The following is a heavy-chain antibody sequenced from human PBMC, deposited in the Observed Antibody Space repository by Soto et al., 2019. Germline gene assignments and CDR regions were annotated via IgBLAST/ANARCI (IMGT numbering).Heavy chain of an antibody. CDR3: ARDQGDSSSPYNWFDP. D-gene: IGHD6-13*01. CDR1: GFTFSSYS. CDR2: ISSSSSYI. J-gene: IGHJ5*02. V-gene: IGHV3-21*01. Sequence: PGGSLRLSCAASGFTFSSYSMNWVRQAPGKGLEWVSSISSSSSYIYYADSVKGRFTISRENAKNSLYLQMNSLRAEDTAVYYCARDQGDSSSPYNWFDPWGQGTLVTVSS.